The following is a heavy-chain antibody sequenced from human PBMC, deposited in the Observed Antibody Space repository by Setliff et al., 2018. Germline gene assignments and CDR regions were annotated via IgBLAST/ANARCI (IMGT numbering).Heavy chain of an antibody. J-gene: IGHJ6*02. CDR2: VNPKNGGI. CDR1: GYSFIDYY. D-gene: IGHD3-10*01. CDR3: ARPRSNYNRGAFSI. Sequence: GASVKVSCKASGYSFIDYYIHWVRQAPGQGPEWMGRVNPKNGGILYSQKFEGRVSMTGDRTISTVYMDLRSLTFDDTAVYYCARPRSNYNRGAFSIWGQGTRGTVSS. V-gene: IGHV1-2*06.